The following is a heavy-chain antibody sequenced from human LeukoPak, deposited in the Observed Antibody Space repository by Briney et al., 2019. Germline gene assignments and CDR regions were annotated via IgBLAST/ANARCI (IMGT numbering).Heavy chain of an antibody. D-gene: IGHD6-13*01. CDR1: GFTFSSYD. J-gene: IGHJ4*02. Sequence: PGVSLRLSCAASGFTFSSYDMGWVRQAPGKGLEWVSAISGSGSNIYYADSVKGRFTMSRDNSKNTVYLQMNSLRAEDTAVYYCAKDRYSSNWLGAFDYWGQGTLVTVSS. CDR2: ISGSGSNI. CDR3: AKDRYSSNWLGAFDY. V-gene: IGHV3-23*01.